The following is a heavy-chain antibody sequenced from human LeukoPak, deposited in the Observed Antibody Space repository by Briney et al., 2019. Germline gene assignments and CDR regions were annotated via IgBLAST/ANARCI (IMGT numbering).Heavy chain of an antibody. D-gene: IGHD6-6*01. V-gene: IGHV4-59*01. CDR3: ARGQYSSSY. Sequence: SETLSLTCTVSGGSISGYYWSWIRQPPGKGLEWIGYIYYSGNTNYNPSLESRVTISVDTSKNQFSLRLSSVTAADTAIYYCARGQYSSSYWGQGTLVTVSS. J-gene: IGHJ4*02. CDR1: GGSISGYY. CDR2: IYYSGNT.